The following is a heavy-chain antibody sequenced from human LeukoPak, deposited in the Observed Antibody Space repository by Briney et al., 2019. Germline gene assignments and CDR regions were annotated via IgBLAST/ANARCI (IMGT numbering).Heavy chain of an antibody. V-gene: IGHV3-73*01. Sequence: GGSLRLSCAASGFTFSGSAMHWVRQASGKGLEWVGRIRSKANSDATAYAASVKGRFTISRDDSKNTAYLQMNSLKTEDTAVYYCTRLVFGSYDFDYWGQGTLVTVSS. CDR3: TRLVFGSYDFDY. CDR1: GFTFSGSA. D-gene: IGHD1-26*01. J-gene: IGHJ4*02. CDR2: IRSKANSDAT.